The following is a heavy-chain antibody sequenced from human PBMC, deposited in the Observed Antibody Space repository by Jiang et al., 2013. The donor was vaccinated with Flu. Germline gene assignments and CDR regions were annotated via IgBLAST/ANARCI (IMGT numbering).Heavy chain of an antibody. CDR2: IIPIFGTA. D-gene: IGHD3-16*01. Sequence: FSSYAISWVRQAPGQGLEWMGGIIPIFGTANYAQKFQGRVTITADESTSTAYMELSSLRSEDTAVYYCARGRWARPDFYYYYGMDVWGQGTTVTVSS. CDR3: ARGRWARPDFYYYYGMDV. CDR1: FSSYA. V-gene: IGHV1-69*01. J-gene: IGHJ6*02.